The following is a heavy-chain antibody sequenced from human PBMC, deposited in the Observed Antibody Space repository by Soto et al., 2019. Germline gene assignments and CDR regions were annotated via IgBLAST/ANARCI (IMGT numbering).Heavy chain of an antibody. V-gene: IGHV5-10-1*01. Sequence: GESLKISCKGSGYSFTSYWISWGRQMPWKGLEWMGRIDPSDSYTNYSPSFQGHVTISADKSISTAYLQWSSLKASDTAMYYCAVYSKCIMTTVTPSNGMEFSGQATTLTLSS. CDR1: GYSFTSYW. CDR2: IDPSDSYT. D-gene: IGHD4-17*01. CDR3: AVYSKCIMTTVTPSNGMEF. J-gene: IGHJ6*01.